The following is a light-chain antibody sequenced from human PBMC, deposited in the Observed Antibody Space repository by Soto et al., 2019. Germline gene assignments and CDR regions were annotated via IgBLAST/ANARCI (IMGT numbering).Light chain of an antibody. J-gene: IGLJ1*01. V-gene: IGLV2-14*01. Sequence: QSALTQPASVSGSPGQWITISCTGTSSDVGGYNYVSWYQQHPGKAPKLMIYEVSNRPSGVSNRFSGSKSGNTASLTISGLQAEDEADYYCSSYTSSSTYVFGTGTKVTV. CDR1: SSDVGGYNY. CDR2: EVS. CDR3: SSYTSSSTYV.